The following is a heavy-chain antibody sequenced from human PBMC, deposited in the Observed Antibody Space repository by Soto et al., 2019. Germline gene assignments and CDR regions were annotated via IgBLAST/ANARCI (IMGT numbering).Heavy chain of an antibody. CDR1: GYTFTHYY. J-gene: IGHJ4*02. CDR2: INPASGST. Sequence: QVQLVQSGAEVKKPGASVKVSCRTSGYTFTHYYIHWVRQAPGQGLEWLGIINPASGSTNYAQDFQGRVTLTRDTSTTTAYMELSGLRAKVTGIFYLARALAAGDHWGQGTLVTVSS. CDR3: ARALAAGDH. V-gene: IGHV1-46*01. D-gene: IGHD6-13*01.